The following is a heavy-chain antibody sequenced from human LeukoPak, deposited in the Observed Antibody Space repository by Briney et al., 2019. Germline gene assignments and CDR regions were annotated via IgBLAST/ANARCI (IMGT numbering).Heavy chain of an antibody. D-gene: IGHD5-24*01. J-gene: IGHJ3*02. CDR3: VRQDGHAFLVAFDI. CDR2: ITADESDI. V-gene: IGHV3-30*04. Sequence: GGSLKLSCAASGRMLITYSMHWVRQAPGKGLEWLSMITADESDITNTGSVKGRFTTSRDNSKNTLYLKMTSLRPGDTALYYCVRQDGHAFLVAFDIWGEGTMLFVSS. CDR1: GRMLITYS.